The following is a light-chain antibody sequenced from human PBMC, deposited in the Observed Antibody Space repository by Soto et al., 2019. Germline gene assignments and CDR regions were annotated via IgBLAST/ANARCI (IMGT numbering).Light chain of an antibody. CDR2: GAS. Sequence: ETVMTQSPATLSVSPGERATLSCRASHSVSSNLAWYQQKPGQAPRLLIYGASTRATGIPARFSGSGSGTEFTLTISRLQSEDFAVYYCQPYDNWPPFTFGQGKRLEFK. CDR1: HSVSSN. V-gene: IGKV3D-15*01. CDR3: QPYDNWPPFT. J-gene: IGKJ5*01.